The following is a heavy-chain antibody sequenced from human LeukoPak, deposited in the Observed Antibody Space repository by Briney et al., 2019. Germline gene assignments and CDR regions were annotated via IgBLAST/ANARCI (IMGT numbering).Heavy chain of an antibody. CDR3: ARGYKTYYDILTGYYKGYYYYYMDV. CDR1: GGSISSYY. Sequence: PSETLSLTCTVSGGSISSYYWSWIRQPPGKGLEWIGYIYYSGSTNYNPSLKSRVTISVDTSKNQFSLKLSSVTAADTAVYYCARGYKTYYDILTGYYKGYYYYYMDVWGKGTTVTISS. V-gene: IGHV4-59*01. J-gene: IGHJ6*03. CDR2: IYYSGST. D-gene: IGHD3-9*01.